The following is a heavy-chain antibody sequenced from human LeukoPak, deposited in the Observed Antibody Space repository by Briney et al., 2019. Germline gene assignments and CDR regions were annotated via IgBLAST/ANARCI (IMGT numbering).Heavy chain of an antibody. J-gene: IGHJ5*02. Sequence: PSETLSLTCTVSGGSFGSSTYYWGWIRQPPGKGLEWIASIAYSGSTYNPSLKSRVTISVDTSKNQFSLKLSSVTAADTAVYYCARLGFCTSTSCPWGQGTLVTVSS. CDR2: IAYSGST. CDR3: ARLGFCTSTSCP. D-gene: IGHD2-2*01. V-gene: IGHV4-39*01. CDR1: GGSFGSSTYY.